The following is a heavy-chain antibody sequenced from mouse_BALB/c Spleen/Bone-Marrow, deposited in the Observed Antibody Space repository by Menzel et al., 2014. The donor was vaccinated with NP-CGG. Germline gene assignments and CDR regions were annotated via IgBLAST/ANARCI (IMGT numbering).Heavy chain of an antibody. J-gene: IGHJ3*01. Sequence: EVKLQESGPGLAKPSQSLSLTCSVTGYSITSGYYRNWIRQFPGNKLEWMGYINYDGSNNYNPSLKNRISITRDTSKNQFFLKLNSVTTEDTATYYCTMRLLTYWGQGTLVTVSA. CDR1: GYSITSGYY. CDR3: TMRLLTY. CDR2: INYDGSN. D-gene: IGHD2-3*01. V-gene: IGHV3-6*02.